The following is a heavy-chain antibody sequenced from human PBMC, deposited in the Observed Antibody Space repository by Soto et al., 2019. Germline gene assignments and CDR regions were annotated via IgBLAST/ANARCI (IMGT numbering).Heavy chain of an antibody. D-gene: IGHD3-22*01. CDR2: ISYRGST. V-gene: IGHV4-59*01. Sequence: KPSETLSLTXTVSAGSITTSYWSWIRQPLGKALEWIGYISYRGSTNYNPSLKSRLTISIDTSKSQISLKLTSMTTADTAVYYCASSGIVGREVNTWFDPWGQGTLVTVSS. CDR1: AGSITTSY. J-gene: IGHJ5*02. CDR3: ASSGIVGREVNTWFDP.